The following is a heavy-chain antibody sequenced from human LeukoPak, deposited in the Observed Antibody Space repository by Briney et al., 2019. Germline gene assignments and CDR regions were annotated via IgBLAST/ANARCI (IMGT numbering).Heavy chain of an antibody. J-gene: IGHJ4*02. Sequence: GGSLRLSCAASGFTFSSYAMSWVRQAPGKGLEWVSAISGSGGSTYYADSVKGRFTISRDNSKNTLYLQMNSLRAEDTAVYYCAKVGPQYYYGSGSSFFDYWGQGTLVTVSS. V-gene: IGHV3-23*01. CDR3: AKVGPQYYYGSGSSFFDY. CDR2: ISGSGGST. D-gene: IGHD3-10*01. CDR1: GFTFSSYA.